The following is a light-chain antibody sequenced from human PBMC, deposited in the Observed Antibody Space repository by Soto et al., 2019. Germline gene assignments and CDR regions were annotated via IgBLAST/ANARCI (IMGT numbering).Light chain of an antibody. J-gene: IGLJ3*02. Sequence: QAVVTQPPSVSGAPGQRVTISCTGSSSNIGAVYDVHWYQQLPGTAPKLLIYGNSNRPSGVPDRFSGSKSGTSASLAITGLHAEDESDYYCQSYDISLSGWVFGGGTKVTVL. CDR2: GNS. CDR3: QSYDISLSGWV. CDR1: SSNIGAVYD. V-gene: IGLV1-40*01.